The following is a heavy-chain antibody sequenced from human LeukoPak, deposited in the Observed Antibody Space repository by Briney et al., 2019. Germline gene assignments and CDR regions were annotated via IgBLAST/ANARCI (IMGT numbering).Heavy chain of an antibody. CDR3: GRHDSGTYCRFDY. CDR1: GGSISSYY. Sequence: PSETLSLTCTVSGGSISSYYWHWIRQPPGKGLEWIGYIYYSGSTNYNPSLKSRVTISVDTSKNQFSLKLSSVTAADTSVYYCGRHDSGTYCRFDYWGQGSLVTVSS. CDR2: IYYSGST. D-gene: IGHD1-26*01. J-gene: IGHJ4*02. V-gene: IGHV4-59*08.